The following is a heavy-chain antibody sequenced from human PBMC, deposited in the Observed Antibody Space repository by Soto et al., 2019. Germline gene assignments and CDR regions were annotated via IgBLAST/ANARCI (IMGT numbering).Heavy chain of an antibody. CDR3: VRDRGDYGGNVGDS. V-gene: IGHV3-9*01. D-gene: IGHD4-17*01. J-gene: IGHJ4*02. CDR1: GFTFDDYA. Sequence: EVQLVESGGGFVQPGRPLRLSCAASGFTFDDYAMHWVRQAPGKGLELVSGISWNGGFIGYADSVKGRFTISRDNAKNSLYLQTSSLRTEDTALYYCVRDRGDYGGNVGDSWGRGTLVTVSS. CDR2: ISWNGGFI.